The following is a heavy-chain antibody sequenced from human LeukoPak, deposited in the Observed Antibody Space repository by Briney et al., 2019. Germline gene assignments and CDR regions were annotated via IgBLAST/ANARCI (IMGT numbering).Heavy chain of an antibody. CDR2: IYYSGST. J-gene: IGHJ4*02. Sequence: SSETLSLTCTVSGGSISSGDYYWSWIRQPPGKGLEWIGYIYYSGSTYYNPSLKSRVTIPVDTSKNQFSLKLSSVTAADTAVYYCARDSSGTAVDYWGQGTLVTVSS. V-gene: IGHV4-30-4*02. CDR3: ARDSSGTAVDY. CDR1: GGSISSGDYY.